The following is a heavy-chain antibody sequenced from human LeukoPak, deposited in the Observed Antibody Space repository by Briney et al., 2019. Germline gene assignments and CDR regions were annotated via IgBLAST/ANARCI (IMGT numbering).Heavy chain of an antibody. J-gene: IGHJ6*03. V-gene: IGHV3-43D*03. CDR1: GFTFDDYA. CDR3: AKDIVSSGGRQVGYYYYYMDV. D-gene: IGHD3-10*01. CDR2: ISWDGGST. Sequence: PGGSLRLSCAASGFTFDDYAMHWVRQAPGKGLEWVSLISWDGGSTYYADSVKGRFTISRDNSKNSLYLQMNSLRAEDTALYYCAKDIVSSGGRQVGYYYYYMDVWGKGTTVTVSS.